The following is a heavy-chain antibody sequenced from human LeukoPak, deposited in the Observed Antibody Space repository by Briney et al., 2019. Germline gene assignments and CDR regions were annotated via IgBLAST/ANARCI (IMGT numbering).Heavy chain of an antibody. V-gene: IGHV3-7*01. CDR3: ARTRVSGGTFYHPFDY. CDR2: INQDGSEK. Sequence: GSLRLSCAASGFTFSSYWMSWVRQAPGKGLEWVANINQDGSEKYYVDSVKGRFTISRDNAKNSLSLQMNSLRAEDTAVYSCARTRVSGGTFYHPFDYWGQGTLVTVSS. J-gene: IGHJ4*02. D-gene: IGHD2-15*01. CDR1: GFTFSSYW.